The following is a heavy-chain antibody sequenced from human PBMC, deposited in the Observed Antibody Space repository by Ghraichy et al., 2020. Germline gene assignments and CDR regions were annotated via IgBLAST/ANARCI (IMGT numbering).Heavy chain of an antibody. CDR1: GFRFENYA. Sequence: GGSLRLSCAASGFRFENYAMSWVRRAPGKGLEWVSGISGDGLMSFYADSVKGRFTTSRDNSMHTLYLEMSSLRAEDTAVYYCAKDHSHRDFGGAPDYYFDSWGQGTLVSVSS. D-gene: IGHD4/OR15-4a*01. V-gene: IGHV3-23*01. J-gene: IGHJ4*02. CDR2: ISGDGLMS. CDR3: AKDHSHRDFGGAPDYYFDS.